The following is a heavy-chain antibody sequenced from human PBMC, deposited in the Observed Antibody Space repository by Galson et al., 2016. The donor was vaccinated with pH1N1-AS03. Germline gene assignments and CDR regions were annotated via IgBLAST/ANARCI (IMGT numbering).Heavy chain of an antibody. CDR2: IHHSGST. V-gene: IGHV4-59*01. Sequence: ETLSLTCSVFGSTTSLFYWNWIRQPPGKGLEWIGIIHHSGSTNYNPSLKSRVTISIDTSKNPVSLKLNSVTAADTALYYCARDTGGWYFDLWGRGTLVTVSS. J-gene: IGHJ2*01. D-gene: IGHD1-1*01. CDR1: GSTTSLFY. CDR3: ARDTGGWYFDL.